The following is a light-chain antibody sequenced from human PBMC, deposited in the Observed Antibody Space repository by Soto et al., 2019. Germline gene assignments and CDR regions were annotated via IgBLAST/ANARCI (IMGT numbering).Light chain of an antibody. V-gene: IGLV2-14*03. CDR2: DVS. CDR3: ISYTNSDSWV. J-gene: IGLJ3*02. CDR1: NSDIGAYSR. Sequence: QSALTQPASVSGSPGQSITISCTGTNSDIGAYSRVCWYQQHPGKVPKLMIYDVSNRPSGVSNRFSGSKSGNTASLTISGLQAEDEADYYCISYTNSDSWVFGGGTQLTVL.